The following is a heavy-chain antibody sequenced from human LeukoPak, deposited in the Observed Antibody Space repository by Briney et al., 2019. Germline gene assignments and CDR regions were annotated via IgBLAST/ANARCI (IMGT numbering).Heavy chain of an antibody. CDR3: ARDEKVTMLRGVMEVGVRFDP. V-gene: IGHV7-4-1*02. Sequence: ASVKVSCKASGYIFNIYAINWVRQAPGQGLEWMGWINTNTGNPTYAQGFTGRFVFSLDTSVSTAYLQISSLKAEDTAVYYCARDEKVTMLRGVMEVGVRFDPWGQGTLVTVSS. J-gene: IGHJ5*02. CDR1: GYIFNIYA. D-gene: IGHD3-10*01. CDR2: INTNTGNP.